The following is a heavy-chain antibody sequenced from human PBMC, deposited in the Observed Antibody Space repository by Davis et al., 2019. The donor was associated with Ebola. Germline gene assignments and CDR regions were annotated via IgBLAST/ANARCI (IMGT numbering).Heavy chain of an antibody. CDR1: GFTFRSYA. J-gene: IGHJ4*02. Sequence: GESLKISCAASGFTFRSYAMSWVRQAPGKGLEWVSTLGLSADTYYADSVKGRFTISRDNSKDTLYLQMRSLRTEDTAVYYCVKDRLTVVVVHGGFDYWGQGTLVTVSS. V-gene: IGHV3-23*01. D-gene: IGHD2-15*01. CDR2: LGLSADT. CDR3: VKDRLTVVVVHGGFDY.